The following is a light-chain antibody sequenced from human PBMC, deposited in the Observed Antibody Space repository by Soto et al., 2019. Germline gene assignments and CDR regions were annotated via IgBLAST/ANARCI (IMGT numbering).Light chain of an antibody. V-gene: IGLV2-23*02. Sequence: QSALTQPASVSGSPGRSITISCSGTSSDFGSYDVVSWYQQYPGKAPKLIIYEVTERPSGVSNRFSGSKSGNTASLTISGLQAEDEADYYCCSYAGYSTYVFGTGTKLTVL. CDR2: EVT. CDR1: SSDFGSYDV. J-gene: IGLJ1*01. CDR3: CSYAGYSTYV.